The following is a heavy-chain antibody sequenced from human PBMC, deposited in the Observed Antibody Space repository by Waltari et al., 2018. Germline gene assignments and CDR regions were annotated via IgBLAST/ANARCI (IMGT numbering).Heavy chain of an antibody. V-gene: IGHV4-61*02. CDR2: IYRSGGA. CDR3: AVSPDTATSRAAFHF. D-gene: IGHD5-18*01. CDR1: GGSISNLNFY. Sequence: QVQLQESGPGLAKASQTLSLTCDVSGGSISNLNFYWSWIRQPAGKGLEWIGRIYRSGGADCSPSRRGRATMFLDMSKNQFSLTVDSLIAADTAVYYCAVSPDTATSRAAFHFWGPGTTVSVSS. J-gene: IGHJ6*02.